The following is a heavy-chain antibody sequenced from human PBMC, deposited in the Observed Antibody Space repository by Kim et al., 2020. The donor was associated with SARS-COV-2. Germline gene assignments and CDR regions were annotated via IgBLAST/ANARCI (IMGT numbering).Heavy chain of an antibody. CDR1: GFTFSSYS. V-gene: IGHV3-21*01. J-gene: IGHJ4*02. D-gene: IGHD2-15*01. Sequence: GGSLRLSCAASGFTFSSYSMNWVRQAPGKGLEWVSSISSSSSYIYYADSVKGRFTISRDNAKNSLYLQMKSLRAEDTAVYYCATYGVVVVVAATSGYWGQGTLVTVSS. CDR2: ISSSSSYI. CDR3: ATYGVVVVVAATSGY.